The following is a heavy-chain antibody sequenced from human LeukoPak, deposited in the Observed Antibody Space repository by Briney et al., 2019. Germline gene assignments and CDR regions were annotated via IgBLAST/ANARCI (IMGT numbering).Heavy chain of an antibody. D-gene: IGHD6-6*01. CDR1: GDSINSLDL. J-gene: IGHJ4*02. CDR2: INHSGST. CDR3: ARSRIAARPGDY. Sequence: SGTLSLTCTVSGDSINSLDLWSWVRQPPGKGLEWIGEINHSGSTNYNPSLKSRVTISVDTSKNQFSLKLSSVTAADTAVYYCARSRIAARPGDYWGQGTLVTVSS. V-gene: IGHV4-4*02.